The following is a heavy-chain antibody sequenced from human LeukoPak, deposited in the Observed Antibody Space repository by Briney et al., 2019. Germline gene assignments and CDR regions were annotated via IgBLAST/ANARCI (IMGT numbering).Heavy chain of an antibody. V-gene: IGHV4-34*01. D-gene: IGHD3-22*01. CDR3: ASGYYYDSSGSPPYFDY. Sequence: SETLCLTCAVYGGSFSGYYWSWIRQPPGRGLEWIGEINHSGSTNYNPSLKSRVTISVDTSKNQFSLKLSSVTAADTAVYYCASGYYYDSSGSPPYFDYWGQGTLVTVSS. J-gene: IGHJ4*02. CDR1: GGSFSGYY. CDR2: INHSGST.